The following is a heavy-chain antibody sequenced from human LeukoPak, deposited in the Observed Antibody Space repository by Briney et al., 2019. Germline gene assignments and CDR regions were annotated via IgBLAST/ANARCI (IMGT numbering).Heavy chain of an antibody. J-gene: IGHJ6*03. CDR2: ISWNSGSI. D-gene: IGHD2-2*01. V-gene: IGHV3-9*01. Sequence: GGSLRLSCAASGFTFDDYAMHWVRQAPGKGLEWVSGISWNSGSIGYADSVKGRFTISRDNAKNSLYLQMSSLRVEDTAVYYCARGVTAGPSYYYFYMDVWGEGTTVTVSS. CDR3: ARGVTAGPSYYYFYMDV. CDR1: GFTFDDYA.